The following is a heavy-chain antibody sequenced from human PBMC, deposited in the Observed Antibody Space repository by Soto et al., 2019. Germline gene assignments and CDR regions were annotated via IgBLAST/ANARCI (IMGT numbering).Heavy chain of an antibody. D-gene: IGHD3-22*01. V-gene: IGHV4-61*01. CDR2: FYYTGSI. CDR3: ARSMFYSDGSNYSPFDY. CDR1: GGSVSSGNYF. J-gene: IGHJ4*02. Sequence: PSETLSLTCTVSGGSVSSGNYFWRWIRQDPGKGLEWIGYFYYTGSINYNPSLKSRVTISIDASKDQFSLRLSSVTAADTAVYYCARSMFYSDGSNYSPFDYWGQGTLVTVS.